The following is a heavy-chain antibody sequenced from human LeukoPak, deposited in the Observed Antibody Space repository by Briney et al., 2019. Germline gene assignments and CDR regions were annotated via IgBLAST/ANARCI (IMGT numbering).Heavy chain of an antibody. V-gene: IGHV4-31*03. CDR1: GGSISSGGYY. D-gene: IGHD4-23*01. J-gene: IGHJ4*02. Sequence: SETLSLTCTVSGGSISSGGYYWSWIRQHPGKGLEWIGYIYYSGSTYYNPSLKSRVTISVDTSKNQFSLKLSSVTAADTAVYYCARVVGGNSVSFDYWGQGTLVTVSS. CDR2: IYYSGST. CDR3: ARVVGGNSVSFDY.